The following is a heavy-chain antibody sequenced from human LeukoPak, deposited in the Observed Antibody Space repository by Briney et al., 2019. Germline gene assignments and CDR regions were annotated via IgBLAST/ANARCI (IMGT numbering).Heavy chain of an antibody. CDR2: ISWDGGST. CDR3: AKDERLDSSGSQEGYYYYMDV. Sequence: GGFLRLSCAASGFTFYDYAMHWVRQAPGKGLEWVSLISWDGGSTYYADSVKGRFTISRDNTKNSLYLQMNSLRAEDTALYYCAKDERLDSSGSQEGYYYYMDVCGKGTTVTV. D-gene: IGHD6-19*01. CDR1: GFTFYDYA. V-gene: IGHV3-43D*04. J-gene: IGHJ6*03.